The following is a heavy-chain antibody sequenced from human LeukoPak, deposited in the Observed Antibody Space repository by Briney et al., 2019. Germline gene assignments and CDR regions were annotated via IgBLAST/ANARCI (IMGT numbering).Heavy chain of an antibody. D-gene: IGHD3-16*01. Sequence: SETLSLTCAVYGGSFSGYYWSWIRQPPGKGLEWIGEINHSGSTNYNPSLKSRVTISVDTSKNQFSLKLSSVTAADTAVYYCASLTYNYYYGMDVWGQGTTVTVSS. J-gene: IGHJ6*02. CDR2: INHSGST. CDR3: ASLTYNYYYGMDV. CDR1: GGSFSGYY. V-gene: IGHV4-34*01.